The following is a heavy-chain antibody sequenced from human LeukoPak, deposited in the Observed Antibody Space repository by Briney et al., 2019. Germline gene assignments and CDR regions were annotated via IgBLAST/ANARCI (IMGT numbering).Heavy chain of an antibody. CDR3: ARDSAYSSSWLHFDY. J-gene: IGHJ4*02. Sequence: GGSLRLSCAASGFTFSSYEMNWVRQAPGKGLEWVSYISSSGSTIYYADSVKGRFTISRDNAKNSLYLQMNSLRAEDTAVYYCARDSAYSSSWLHFDYWGQGTLVTVSS. CDR1: GFTFSSYE. D-gene: IGHD6-13*01. CDR2: ISSSGSTI. V-gene: IGHV3-48*03.